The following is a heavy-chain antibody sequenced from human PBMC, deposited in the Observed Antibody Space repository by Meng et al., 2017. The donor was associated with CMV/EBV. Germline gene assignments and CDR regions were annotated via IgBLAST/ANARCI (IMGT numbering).Heavy chain of an antibody. D-gene: IGHD1-26*01. Sequence: KASGYTFTSYDINWARQATGQGLEWMGWMNPNSGNTGYAQKFQGRVTMTRNTSISTAYMELSSLRSEDTAVYYRARGVIVGATGWFDPWGQGTLVTVSS. CDR1: GYTFTSYD. CDR2: MNPNSGNT. CDR3: ARGVIVGATGWFDP. V-gene: IGHV1-8*01. J-gene: IGHJ5*02.